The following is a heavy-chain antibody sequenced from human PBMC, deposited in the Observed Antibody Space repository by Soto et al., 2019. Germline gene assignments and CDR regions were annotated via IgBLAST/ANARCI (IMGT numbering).Heavy chain of an antibody. CDR1: GFPFSGYN. D-gene: IGHD3-9*01. J-gene: IGHJ5*02. CDR2: ITSKTGQI. Sequence: GGSLRLSCTGSGFPFSGYNRNWVRQAPGKGPEWIASITSKTGQIYYAESVNGQFRISRDNDTSNLYLALNRLGVEDAAVYFCSCARFEGQPLVISWFEPWGRGTLVTVSS. CDR3: SCARFEGQPLVISWFEP. V-gene: IGHV3-21*06.